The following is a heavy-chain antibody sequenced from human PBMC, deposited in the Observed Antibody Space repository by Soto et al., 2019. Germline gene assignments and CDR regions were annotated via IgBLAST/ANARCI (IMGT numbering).Heavy chain of an antibody. Sequence: GGSLRLSCAASGFTFSDYYMSWIRQAPGKGLEWVSYISSSGSTIYYADSVKGRFTISRDNAKNSLYLQMNSQRAEDTAVYYCAKEYWDYGDLRLGYYFDYWGQGTLVTVSS. V-gene: IGHV3-11*01. J-gene: IGHJ4*02. D-gene: IGHD4-17*01. CDR3: AKEYWDYGDLRLGYYFDY. CDR1: GFTFSDYY. CDR2: ISSSGSTI.